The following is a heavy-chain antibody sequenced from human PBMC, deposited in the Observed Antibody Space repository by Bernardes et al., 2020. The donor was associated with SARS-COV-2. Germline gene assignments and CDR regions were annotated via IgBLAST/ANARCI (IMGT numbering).Heavy chain of an antibody. V-gene: IGHV4-59*01. CDR2: MYYTGST. CDR1: GGSISSEY. CDR3: ARGLWVRESFGDYYYMDV. D-gene: IGHD3-10*01. Sequence: SETLSLTSSVSGGSISSEYWEWIRQPPGKGLEWMGSMYYTGSTNYNPSLKSRVTISVDTSRNQFSLKLSSVTAADTAVYYCARGLWVRESFGDYYYMDVWGKGTTVTVSS. J-gene: IGHJ6*03.